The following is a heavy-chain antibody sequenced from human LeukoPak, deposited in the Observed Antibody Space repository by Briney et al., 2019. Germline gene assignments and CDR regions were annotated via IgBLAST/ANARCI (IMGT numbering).Heavy chain of an antibody. CDR1: GFTFSSYS. J-gene: IGHJ6*03. Sequence: GGSLRLSCAASGFTFSSYSMNWVRQAPGKGLEWVSSISSSSSYIYYADSVKGRFTISRDNAKNSLYLQMNSLRAEDTAVYYCAKDWGSGSGYMDVWGKGTTVTVSS. CDR2: ISSSSSYI. D-gene: IGHD3-10*01. V-gene: IGHV3-21*01. CDR3: AKDWGSGSGYMDV.